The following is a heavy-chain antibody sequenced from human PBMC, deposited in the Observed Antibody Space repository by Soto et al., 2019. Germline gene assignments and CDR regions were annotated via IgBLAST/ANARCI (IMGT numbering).Heavy chain of an antibody. CDR2: ISYDGSNK. V-gene: IGHV3-30*18. D-gene: IGHD2-15*01. CDR1: GFTFSSYG. CDR3: AKDEDIVVVVAATRTGAFDY. J-gene: IGHJ4*02. Sequence: GGSLRLSCAASGFTFSSYGMHWVRQAPGKGLEWVAVISYDGSNKYYADSVKGRFTISRDNSKNTLYLQMNSLRAEDTAVYYCAKDEDIVVVVAATRTGAFDYWGQGTLVTVSS.